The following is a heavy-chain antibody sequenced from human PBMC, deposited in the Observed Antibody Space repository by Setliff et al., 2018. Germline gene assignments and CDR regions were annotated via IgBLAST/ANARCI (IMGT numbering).Heavy chain of an antibody. CDR1: GGTFSSYA. D-gene: IGHD6-19*01. J-gene: IGHJ1*01. CDR2: IIPIFGTA. Sequence: ASVKVSCKASGGTFSSYAISWVRLAPGQGLEWMGRIIPIFGTANYAQKFQGRVTITADKSTSTAYMELSSLRSEDTAVYYCARDPWQWLTTFTSAEYFQHWGQGTLVTVSS. V-gene: IGHV1-69*06. CDR3: ARDPWQWLTTFTSAEYFQH.